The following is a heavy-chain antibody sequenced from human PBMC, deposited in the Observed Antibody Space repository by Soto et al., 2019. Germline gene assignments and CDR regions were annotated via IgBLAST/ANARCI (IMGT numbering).Heavy chain of an antibody. CDR1: GYSFPSDW. CDR3: ERLPSYGCPDS. D-gene: IGHD3-10*01. J-gene: IGHJ5*01. V-gene: IGHV5-51*01. CDR2: IYPADSDT. Sequence: GESLKISCKGSGYSFPSDWIGWVRQMPGKGLEWMGSIYPADSDTRYSPAFQGQVTISADKSIDTAYLEWSSLKASDSAMYYCERLPSYGCPDSWGQGTLVTVSS.